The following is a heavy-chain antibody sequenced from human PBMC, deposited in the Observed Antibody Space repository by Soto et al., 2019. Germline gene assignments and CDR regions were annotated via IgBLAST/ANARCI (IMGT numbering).Heavy chain of an antibody. CDR2: IYYSGRT. D-gene: IGHD2-8*01. CDR3: ARGESMLPGVLTSYLDY. CDR1: GDTIYSDNYY. J-gene: IGHJ4*02. V-gene: IGHV4-30-4*01. Sequence: PSETLSLTCTVSGDTIYSDNYYWSWIRQSPGKGLEWIGYIYYSGRTYYNPSLRSRFSISVDTSKNQFFLRMRSATAADTAVYYWARGESMLPGVLTSYLDYWGLGTLVTVSS.